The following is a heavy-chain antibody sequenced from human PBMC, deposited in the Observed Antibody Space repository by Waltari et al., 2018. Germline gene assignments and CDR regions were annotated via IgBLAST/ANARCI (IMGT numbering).Heavy chain of an antibody. CDR1: GDSISSNYW. CDR2: VHHSGRT. V-gene: IGHV4-4*02. Sequence: QVQLQESGPGLVTPSGTLSLTCAVSGDSISSNYWWSWVRQSPGKGLEWIGQVHHSGRTHYNPSLQSRVTISVDKSKNQFSLNLNSVTAADTAVYYCAGDRAIGLFFDYWGQGTLVTVSS. J-gene: IGHJ4*02. CDR3: AGDRAIGLFFDY. D-gene: IGHD2-2*01.